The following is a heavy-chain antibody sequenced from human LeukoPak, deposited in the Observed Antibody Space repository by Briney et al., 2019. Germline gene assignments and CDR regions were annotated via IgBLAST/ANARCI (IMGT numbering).Heavy chain of an antibody. CDR2: IRNKAKGYTT. D-gene: IGHD1-26*01. Sequence: GGSLRLSCAVSGFTFSDHYMDWVRPAPGKGLEWVGRIRNKAKGYTTEYAASVKGRFTISRDDSKNSLYLQMNSLKTEDTAVYYCARGFNGLDSKVGENWGQGTLVTVSS. J-gene: IGHJ4*02. V-gene: IGHV3-72*01. CDR3: ARGFNGLDSKVGEN. CDR1: GFTFSDHY.